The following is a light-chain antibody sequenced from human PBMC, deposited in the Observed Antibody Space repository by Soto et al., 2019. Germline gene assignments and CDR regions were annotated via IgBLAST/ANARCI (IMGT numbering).Light chain of an antibody. CDR1: QSVLYSSNNKNH. V-gene: IGKV4-1*01. CDR2: WAS. CDR3: QQYYSTPWT. Sequence: DIVMTQSPDSLAVSLGERATINCKSSQSVLYSSNNKNHLAWYQQKSGQPTKLLIYWASTRESGVPDRFRGSGSGTDFTLTISSLQAEDAAVYYCQQYYSTPWTFGQGTKVEIK. J-gene: IGKJ1*01.